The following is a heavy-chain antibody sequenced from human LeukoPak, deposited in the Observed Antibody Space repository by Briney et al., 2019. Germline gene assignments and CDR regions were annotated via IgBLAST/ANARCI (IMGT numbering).Heavy chain of an antibody. CDR2: ISYDGSNK. J-gene: IGHJ4*02. CDR1: GFTFSSYG. Sequence: GGSLRLSCAASGFTFSSYGMHWVRQAPGKGLEWVAVISYDGSNKYYADSVKGRFTISRDNSRNTLYLQMNSLRAEDTAEYYCAKDRYGDLSYWGQGTLVTVSS. D-gene: IGHD4-17*01. V-gene: IGHV3-30*18. CDR3: AKDRYGDLSY.